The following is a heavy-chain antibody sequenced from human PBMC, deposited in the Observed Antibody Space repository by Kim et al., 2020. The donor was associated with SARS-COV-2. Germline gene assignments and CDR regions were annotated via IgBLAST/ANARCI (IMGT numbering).Heavy chain of an antibody. J-gene: IGHJ5*02. V-gene: IGHV3-43*01. CDR2: ISWDGGST. D-gene: IGHD3-10*01. Sequence: GGSLRLSCAASGLTFDDYTMHWVRQAPGKGLEWVSLISWDGGSTYYADSVKGRFTISRDNSKNSLYLQMNSLRTEDTALYYCAKDAVYYYGSGSYYDNWFDPWGQGTLVTVSS. CDR3: AKDAVYYYGSGSYYDNWFDP. CDR1: GLTFDDYT.